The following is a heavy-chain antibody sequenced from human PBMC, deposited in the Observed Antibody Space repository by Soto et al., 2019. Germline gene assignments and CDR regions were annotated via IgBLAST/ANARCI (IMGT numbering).Heavy chain of an antibody. V-gene: IGHV4-31*03. CDR3: ANSHAGAHITAAVH. J-gene: IGHJ4*02. D-gene: IGHD6-13*01. CDR2: IYYSGNT. Sequence: SETLSLTCIVSGGSISSNDFYWSWIRQHPGKGLEWIGYIYYSGNTYYNPSLKSRVTILVDTSKNQFSLKVSSVTAADTAVYYCANSHAGAHITAAVHWGQGTLVTVSS. CDR1: GGSISSNDFY.